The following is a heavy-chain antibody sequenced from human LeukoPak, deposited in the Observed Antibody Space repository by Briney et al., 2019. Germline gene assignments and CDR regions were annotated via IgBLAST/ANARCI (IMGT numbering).Heavy chain of an antibody. V-gene: IGHV4-30-4*01. CDR3: ARLGYNDYVNY. CDR1: GGSLSSADSY. D-gene: IGHD5-12*01. Sequence: SQTLSLTYTVSGGSLSSADSYWSWIRQPPGKGLEWIGYIFCSGNSYYNPSLKSRLTISVDTSKNQFSLKLSSVTAADTAMYYCARLGYNDYVNYWGQGTLVTVSS. J-gene: IGHJ4*02. CDR2: IFCSGNS.